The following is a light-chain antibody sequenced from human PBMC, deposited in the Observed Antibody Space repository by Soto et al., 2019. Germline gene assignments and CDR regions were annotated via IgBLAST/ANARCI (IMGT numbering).Light chain of an antibody. CDR2: SNN. CDR1: SSNIGSNT. CDR3: AAWDDSLSVRYV. Sequence: QSLRTQPPSASGTPGQRVTISCSGSSSNIGSNTANWYQQLPGTAPKLLIYSNNQRPSGVPDRFSGSKSGTSASLAISGLRSEDEADYYCAAWDDSLSVRYVFGTGTKVTVL. V-gene: IGLV1-44*01. J-gene: IGLJ1*01.